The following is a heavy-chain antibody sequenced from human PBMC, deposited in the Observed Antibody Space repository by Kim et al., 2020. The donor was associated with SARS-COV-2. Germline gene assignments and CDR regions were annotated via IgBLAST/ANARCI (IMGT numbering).Heavy chain of an antibody. Sequence: GGSLRLSCTASGFTFSSYGMHWVRQAPGKGLEWVAVIWYDGSNTYYADSVKGRVTISRDNSKNTLYLQMNSLRAEDTAVYYCARDRQGIEYWGQGTLVTVSS. CDR1: GFTFSSYG. CDR3: ARDRQGIEY. CDR2: IWYDGSNT. V-gene: IGHV3-33*01. J-gene: IGHJ4*02.